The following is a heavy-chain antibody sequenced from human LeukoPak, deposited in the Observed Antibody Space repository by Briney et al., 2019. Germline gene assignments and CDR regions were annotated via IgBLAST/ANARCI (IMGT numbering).Heavy chain of an antibody. Sequence: SETLSLTCTVSGGSISSYYWSWIRQPPGKGPEWIGYIYYSGSTNYNPSLKSRVTISVDTSKNQFSLKLSSVTAADTAVYYCARLNCSGGSCYPYYYYYYMDVWGKGTTVTVSS. CDR1: GGSISSYY. V-gene: IGHV4-59*08. J-gene: IGHJ6*03. D-gene: IGHD2-15*01. CDR2: IYYSGST. CDR3: ARLNCSGGSCYPYYYYYYMDV.